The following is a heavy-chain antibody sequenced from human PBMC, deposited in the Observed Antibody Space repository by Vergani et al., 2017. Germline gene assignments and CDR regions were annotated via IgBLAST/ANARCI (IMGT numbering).Heavy chain of an antibody. D-gene: IGHD5-12*01. J-gene: IGHJ6*02. CDR3: AREGYSAYSGLYYGMDV. CDR1: GGTFSTYA. CDR2: INAGNGNT. Sequence: QVQLVQSGAEVKKPGSSVKVSCKASGGTFSTYAMHWVRQAPGQRLEWMGWINAGNGNTKYSQKFQDRVAITRDTSPSTAYMELGSLRSEDTAVYYCAREGYSAYSGLYYGMDVWGQGTTVTVSS. V-gene: IGHV1-3*01.